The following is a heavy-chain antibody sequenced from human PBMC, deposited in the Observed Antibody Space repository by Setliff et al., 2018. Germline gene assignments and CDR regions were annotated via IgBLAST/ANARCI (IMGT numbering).Heavy chain of an antibody. Sequence: PGESLTISCKGSGYRFTTYWIGWVRQMRGKGLEWMGLVFAGDSDTRYSPSFQGQVTMSADKSINTAYLQWSSLKASDTAMYCARLGAPASHDAFDIWGQGTMVTVSS. V-gene: IGHV5-51*01. CDR3: ARLGAPASHDAFDI. D-gene: IGHD6-25*01. CDR1: GYRFTTYW. CDR2: VFAGDSDT. J-gene: IGHJ3*02.